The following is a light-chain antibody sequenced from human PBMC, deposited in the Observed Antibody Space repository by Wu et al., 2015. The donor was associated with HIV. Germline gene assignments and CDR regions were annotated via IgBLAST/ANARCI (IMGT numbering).Light chain of an antibody. CDR1: QSISSW. CDR3: QHYNSYPWT. V-gene: IGKV1-5*03. J-gene: IGKJ1*01. CDR2: KTS. Sequence: DIQMTQSPSTLSASVGDRVTITCRASQSISSWLAWYQQKPGKAPKLLIYKTSSLESGVPSRFSGSGSVTEFTLTISSLQPDDFATHYCQHYNSYPWTFGQGTKVEIK.